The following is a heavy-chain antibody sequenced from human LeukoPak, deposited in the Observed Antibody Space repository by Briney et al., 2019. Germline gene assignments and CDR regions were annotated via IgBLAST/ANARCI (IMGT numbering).Heavy chain of an antibody. V-gene: IGHV4-38-2*01. D-gene: IGHD5-24*01. Sequence: PSETLSLTCAVSGYSISSGYYWGWIRQPPGKGLEWIGSIYHSGSTYYNPSLKSRVTISVDTSKNQFSLKLSSVTAADTAVYYCARLGFRDGYSWKYFQHWGQGTLVTVSS. J-gene: IGHJ1*01. CDR3: ARLGFRDGYSWKYFQH. CDR1: GYSISSGYY. CDR2: IYHSGST.